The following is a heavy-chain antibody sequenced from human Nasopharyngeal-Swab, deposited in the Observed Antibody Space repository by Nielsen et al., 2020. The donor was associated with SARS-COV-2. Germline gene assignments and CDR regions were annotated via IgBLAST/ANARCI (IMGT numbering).Heavy chain of an antibody. J-gene: IGHJ4*02. CDR1: GFTFSSYG. Sequence: GGSLRLSCAASGFTFSSYGMHWVRRAPGKGLEWVAVTSADESHKYYAAGSVKDRFTISRDNSRNTLYLQMNSLTSEDTALYYCARDMISGPPDYFDHWGQGTLVTVSS. D-gene: IGHD3/OR15-3a*01. V-gene: IGHV3-30*19. CDR3: ARDMISGPPDYFDH. CDR2: TSADESHK.